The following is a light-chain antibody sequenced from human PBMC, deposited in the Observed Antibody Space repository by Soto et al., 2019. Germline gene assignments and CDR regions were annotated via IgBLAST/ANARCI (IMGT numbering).Light chain of an antibody. CDR3: CSFSAGGTHV. CDR1: SSDVGTYDY. V-gene: IGLV2-14*01. CDR2: DVN. J-gene: IGLJ1*01. Sequence: QSVLTQPASVSGSPGQSITISCTGTSSDVGTYDYVSWHQQHPGKAPKLIIYDVNNRPSGVSSRFSGSKSGNTASLTISGLQAEDEADYYCCSFSAGGTHVFGTGTKVTVL.